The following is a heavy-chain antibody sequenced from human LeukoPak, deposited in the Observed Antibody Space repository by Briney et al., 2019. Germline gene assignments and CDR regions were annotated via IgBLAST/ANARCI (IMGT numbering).Heavy chain of an antibody. CDR1: GFTFGDFY. V-gene: IGHV3-11*01. J-gene: IGHJ4*02. Sequence: GGSLRLSCAASGFTFGDFYMTWIRQAPGKGPEWVSFISSTGSSIYYADSVKGRFTISRDNDENSLFLHMTSLRVEDTAVYYCARQPMIRGVNVFDSWGQGTLAIVSS. CDR3: ARQPMIRGVNVFDS. CDR2: ISSTGSSI. D-gene: IGHD3-10*01.